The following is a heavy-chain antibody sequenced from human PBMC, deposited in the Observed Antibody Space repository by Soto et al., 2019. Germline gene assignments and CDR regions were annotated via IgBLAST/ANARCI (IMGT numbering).Heavy chain of an antibody. J-gene: IGHJ6*02. CDR1: GFTFSSYW. D-gene: IGHD2-8*01. V-gene: IGHV3-74*01. CDR3: ARGGYCTNGVCYGYYYYYGMDV. CDR2: INSDGGTT. Sequence: EVQLVESGGGLVQPGGSLRLSCAASGFTFSSYWMHWVRQAPGKGLVWVSRINSDGGTTSYADSVKGRFTISRDNAKNTLYLQMNSLRAEDTAVYYCARGGYCTNGVCYGYYYYYGMDVWGQGTTVTVSS.